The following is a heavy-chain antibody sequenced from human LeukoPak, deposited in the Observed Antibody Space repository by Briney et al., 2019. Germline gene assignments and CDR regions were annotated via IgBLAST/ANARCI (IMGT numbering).Heavy chain of an antibody. D-gene: IGHD6-25*01. J-gene: IGHJ3*02. V-gene: IGHV3-11*01. Sequence: PGGSLRLSCAASGFTFSDYYMSWIRHAPGKGMELVSYISSSGSTIYYADSVKGRITISRDNAKNSLYLQMNSLRAEDTAVYYCASGSGWRPHDAFDIWGQGTMVTVSS. CDR1: GFTFSDYY. CDR2: ISSSGSTI. CDR3: ASGSGWRPHDAFDI.